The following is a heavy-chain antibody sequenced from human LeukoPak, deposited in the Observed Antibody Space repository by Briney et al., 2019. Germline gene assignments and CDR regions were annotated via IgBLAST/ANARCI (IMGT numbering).Heavy chain of an antibody. CDR2: IDPNSGGT. CDR3: ARGYCSGGSCYSVENWFDP. D-gene: IGHD2-15*01. J-gene: IGHJ5*02. CDR1: GYTFTGYY. Sequence: ASVKVSCKAAGYTFTGYYMFWVRQAPGQGLEWMGRIDPNSGGTNYAQKFQGRVTMTRDTSISTAYMELSRLRSDDTAVYYCARGYCSGGSCYSVENWFDPWGQGTVVTVSS. V-gene: IGHV1-2*06.